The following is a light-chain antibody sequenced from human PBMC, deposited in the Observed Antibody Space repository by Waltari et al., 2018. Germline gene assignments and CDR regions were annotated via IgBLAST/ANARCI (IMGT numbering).Light chain of an antibody. Sequence: QSALTQPASVSGSPGQSITVSCTGTSSDVGSYNLVSWYQQHPGKAPKAMIYEGSKRPAGVAKRVSGSKSVNTASLTISGLQAEDEAVYYCCSYAGSSTLLFGGGTKVTVL. J-gene: IGLJ2*01. CDR3: CSYAGSSTLL. V-gene: IGLV2-23*01. CDR1: SSDVGSYNL. CDR2: EGS.